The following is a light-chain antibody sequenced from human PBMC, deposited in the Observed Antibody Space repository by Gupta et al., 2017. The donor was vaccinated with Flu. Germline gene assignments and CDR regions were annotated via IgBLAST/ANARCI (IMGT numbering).Light chain of an antibody. CDR3: MQDLHTRT. V-gene: IGKV2-28*01. J-gene: IGKJ2*01. Sequence: PVTPGEPASISGRSSPSRLHTNGYNYLDWYLQKPGQSPQLLIYLGSTRASGVPVRFSGSGSGKDFTLKISRVEVEDVGVYYGMQDLHTRTFGQGTKLEIK. CDR1: PSRLHTNGYNY. CDR2: LGS.